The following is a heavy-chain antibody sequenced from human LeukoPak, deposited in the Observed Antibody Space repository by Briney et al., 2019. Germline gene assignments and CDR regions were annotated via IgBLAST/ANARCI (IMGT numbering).Heavy chain of an antibody. CDR1: GFTCSSYW. J-gene: IGHJ5*02. CDR3: VRVKVGSWDWFDP. V-gene: IGHV3-74*01. CDR2: INSDESTT. Sequence: QPGGSLRLSGAASGFTCSSYWMHWVRQAPGKGLVWVSRINSDESTTTYADSVKGRFTISRDNAKNTLYLLMNSLRAEDTAVYYCVRVKVGSWDWFDPWGQGTLVTVSS. D-gene: IGHD1-26*01.